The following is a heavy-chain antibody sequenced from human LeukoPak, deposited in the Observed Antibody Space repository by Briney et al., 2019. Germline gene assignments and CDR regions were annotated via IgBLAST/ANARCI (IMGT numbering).Heavy chain of an antibody. V-gene: IGHV4-59*01. Sequence: SETLSLTCTVSGGSITNYYWTWIRQPPGKELEWIGFIYYSGSTNYSPSLKSRVTISVDTSKNQFSLKLSSVTAADTAVYYCARGESGNHAGFFDIWGQGTMVTVSS. CDR1: GGSITNYY. CDR2: IYYSGST. CDR3: ARGESGNHAGFFDI. D-gene: IGHD1-14*01. J-gene: IGHJ3*02.